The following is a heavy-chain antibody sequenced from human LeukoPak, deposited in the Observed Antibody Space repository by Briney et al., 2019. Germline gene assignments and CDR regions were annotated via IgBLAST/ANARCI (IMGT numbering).Heavy chain of an antibody. J-gene: IGHJ4*02. D-gene: IGHD3-3*01. Sequence: GASVKVSCKASGYTFTSYDINWVRQATGQGLEWMGWMNPNSGNTGYAQKFQGRVTITRNTSISTAYMELSSLRSEDTAVYYCARAGDFWSGYYLVDYWGQGTLVTVPS. CDR1: GYTFTSYD. CDR3: ARAGDFWSGYYLVDY. V-gene: IGHV1-8*03. CDR2: MNPNSGNT.